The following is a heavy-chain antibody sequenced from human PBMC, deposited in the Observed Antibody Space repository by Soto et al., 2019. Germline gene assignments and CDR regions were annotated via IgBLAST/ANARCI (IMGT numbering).Heavy chain of an antibody. CDR1: GFTVSSNY. CDR2: IYSGGST. CDR3: ARDKKIVVVPAVEDEPYYYYYMDV. V-gene: IGHV3-53*04. J-gene: IGHJ6*03. Sequence: GGSLRLSCAASGFTVSSNYMSWVRQAPGKGLEWVSVIYSGGSTYYADSVKGRFTISRHNSKNTLYLQMNSLRAEDTAVYYCARDKKIVVVPAVEDEPYYYYYMDVWGKGTTVTVSS. D-gene: IGHD2-2*01.